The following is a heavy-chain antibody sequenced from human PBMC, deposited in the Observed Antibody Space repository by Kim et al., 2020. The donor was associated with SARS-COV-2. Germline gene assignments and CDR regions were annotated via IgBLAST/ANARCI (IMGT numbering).Heavy chain of an antibody. D-gene: IGHD1-1*01. J-gene: IGHJ4*02. CDR3: AKSYTQFDY. Sequence: GSTYYADSLKGRFTISRYNSKNTLYLQMNSLRAEDTAVYYCAKSYTQFDYWGQGTLVTVSS. V-gene: IGHV3-23*01. CDR2: GST.